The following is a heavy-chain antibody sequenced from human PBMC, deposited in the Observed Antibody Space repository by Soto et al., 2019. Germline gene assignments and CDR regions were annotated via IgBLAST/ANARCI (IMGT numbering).Heavy chain of an antibody. CDR3: ARSSNGDYPQFYYYNMDV. CDR2: ISSSSSYI. D-gene: IGHD4-17*01. Sequence: EVQLVESGGGLVKPGGSLRLSCAASGFTFSSYSMNWVRQAPGKGLEWVSSISSSSSYIYYADSVKGRFTISRDNAKNSLYLQMNSLRAEDTAVYYCARSSNGDYPQFYYYNMDVWGKVTTVTVSS. J-gene: IGHJ6*03. CDR1: GFTFSSYS. V-gene: IGHV3-21*01.